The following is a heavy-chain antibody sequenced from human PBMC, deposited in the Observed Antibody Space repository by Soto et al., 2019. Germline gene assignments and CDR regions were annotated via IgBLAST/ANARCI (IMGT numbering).Heavy chain of an antibody. V-gene: IGHV4-34*01. CDR2: INHSGST. CDR3: ARLPGRYCTNGVCAWTDSYYYYGMDV. Sequence: NPSETLSLTCAVYGGSFSGYYWSWIRQPPGKGLEWIGEINHSGSTNYNPSLKSRVTISVDTSKNQFSLKLSSVTAADTAVYYCARLPGRYCTNGVCAWTDSYYYYGMDVWGQGTTVTVSS. J-gene: IGHJ6*02. D-gene: IGHD2-8*01. CDR1: GGSFSGYY.